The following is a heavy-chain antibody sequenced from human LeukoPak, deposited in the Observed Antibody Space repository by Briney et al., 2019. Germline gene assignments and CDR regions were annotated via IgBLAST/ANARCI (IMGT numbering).Heavy chain of an antibody. V-gene: IGHV3-30*04. CDR1: GFTFSSYA. Sequence: GGSLRLSCAASGFTFSSYAMHWVRQAPGKGLEWVAVISYDGSNKYYADSVKGRFTISRDNSKNTLYLQMNSLRAGDTAVYYCARGRFALGYCSGGSCYSHFDYWGQGTLVTVSS. CDR2: ISYDGSNK. D-gene: IGHD2-15*01. CDR3: ARGRFALGYCSGGSCYSHFDY. J-gene: IGHJ4*02.